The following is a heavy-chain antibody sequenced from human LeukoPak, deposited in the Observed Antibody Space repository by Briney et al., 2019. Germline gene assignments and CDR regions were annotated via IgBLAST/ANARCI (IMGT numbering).Heavy chain of an antibody. CDR3: ARGMGDSSSWYPFDY. CDR1: GFTFSSYA. Sequence: GGSLRLSCAASGFTFSSYAMSWVRQAPGKGLEWVSAISGSGGSTYYADSVKGRFTISRDNSKNTLYLQMNSLRAEDTAVYYCARGMGDSSSWYPFDYWGQGTLVTVSS. D-gene: IGHD6-13*01. J-gene: IGHJ4*02. V-gene: IGHV3-23*01. CDR2: ISGSGGST.